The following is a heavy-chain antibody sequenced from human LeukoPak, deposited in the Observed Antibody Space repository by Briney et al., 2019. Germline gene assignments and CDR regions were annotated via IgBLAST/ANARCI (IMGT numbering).Heavy chain of an antibody. CDR3: ARDELGIGYFDY. J-gene: IGHJ4*02. D-gene: IGHD7-27*01. Sequence: SETLSLTCAVYGGSFSGYYWSWIRQPPGKGLEWIGEINHSGSTNYNPSLKSRVTISVDTSKNQFSLKLSSVTAADTAVYYCARDELGIGYFDYWGQGTLVTVSS. CDR2: INHSGST. CDR1: GGSFSGYY. V-gene: IGHV4-34*01.